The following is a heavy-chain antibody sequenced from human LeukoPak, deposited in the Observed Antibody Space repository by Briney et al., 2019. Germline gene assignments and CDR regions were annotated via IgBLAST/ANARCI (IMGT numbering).Heavy chain of an antibody. CDR3: ARDPYYDSSGFRPDYYYYMDV. CDR2: INPNSGGT. V-gene: IGHV1-2*02. Sequence: GASVKVSCKASGYTFTGYYMHWVRQAPGQGLEWMGWINPNSGGTNYAQKFQGRVTMTRDTSISTAYMKLSRLRSDDTAVYYCARDPYYDSSGFRPDYYYYMDVWGKGTTVTVSS. CDR1: GYTFTGYY. D-gene: IGHD3-22*01. J-gene: IGHJ6*03.